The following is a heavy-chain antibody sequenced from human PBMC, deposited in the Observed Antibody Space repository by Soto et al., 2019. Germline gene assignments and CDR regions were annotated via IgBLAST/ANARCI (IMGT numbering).Heavy chain of an antibody. D-gene: IGHD5-12*01. Sequence: ASVKVSCKASGGTFSSYAISWVRQARGQGLEWMGGIIPIFGTANYAQKFQGRVTITADESTSTAYMELSSLRSEDTAVYYCARLGYSGYDYYHYYGMDVWGQGTTVTVSS. CDR2: IIPIFGTA. CDR3: ARLGYSGYDYYHYYGMDV. CDR1: GGTFSSYA. J-gene: IGHJ6*02. V-gene: IGHV1-69*13.